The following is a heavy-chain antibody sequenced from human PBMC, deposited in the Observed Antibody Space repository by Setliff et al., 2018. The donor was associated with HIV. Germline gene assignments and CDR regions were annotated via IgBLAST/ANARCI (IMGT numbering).Heavy chain of an antibody. CDR3: ARAERETFGTFCHMGV. J-gene: IGHJ6*03. Sequence: PGGSLRLSCAASGFTFSSYGMHWVRQAPGKGLEWVAVIWYDGSNKYYADSVKGRFTISRDNAKSSLYLQMHSLRAEDTAVYYCARAERETFGTFCHMGVWGKGTTVTVSS. CDR1: GFTFSSYG. CDR2: IWYDGSNK. D-gene: IGHD6-13*01. V-gene: IGHV3-33*01.